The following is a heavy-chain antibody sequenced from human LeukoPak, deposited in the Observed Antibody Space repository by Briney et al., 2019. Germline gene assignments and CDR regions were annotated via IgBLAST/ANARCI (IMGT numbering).Heavy chain of an antibody. CDR3: ARDCGSSSGWPGLKVGMDV. D-gene: IGHD6-19*01. Sequence: ASVKVSCKASGYTFTGYYMHWVRQAPGQGLEWMGWINPNSGGTNYAQKFQGRVTMTRDTSISTAYMELSRLRSDDTAVYYCARDCGSSSGWPGLKVGMDVWGQGTTVTVSS. J-gene: IGHJ6*02. V-gene: IGHV1-2*02. CDR1: GYTFTGYY. CDR2: INPNSGGT.